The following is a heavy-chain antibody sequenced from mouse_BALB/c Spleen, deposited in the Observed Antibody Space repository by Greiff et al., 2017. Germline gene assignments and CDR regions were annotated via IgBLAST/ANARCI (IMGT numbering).Heavy chain of an antibody. D-gene: IGHD2-10*01. CDR2: IDPANGNT. V-gene: IGHV14-3*02. J-gene: IGHJ3*01. CDR3: ASPAYYGNYEAY. Sequence: VHVKQSGAELVKPGASVKLSCTASGFNIKDTYMHWVKQRPEQGLEWIGRIDPANGNTKYDPKFQGKATITADTSSNTAYLQLSSLTSEDTAVYYCASPAYYGNYEAYWGQGTLVTVSA. CDR1: GFNIKDTY.